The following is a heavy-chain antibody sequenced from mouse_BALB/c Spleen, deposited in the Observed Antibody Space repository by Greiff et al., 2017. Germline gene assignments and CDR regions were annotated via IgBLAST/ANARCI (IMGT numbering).Heavy chain of an antibody. D-gene: IGHD1-2*01. CDR1: GYSITSGYY. CDR3: ARVVRRGGYAMDY. V-gene: IGHV3-6*02. CDR2: ISYDGSN. Sequence: DVQLQESGPGLVKPSQSLSLTCSVTGYSITSGYYWNWIRQFPGNKLEWMGYISYDGSNNYNPSLKNRISITRDTSKNQFFLKLNSVTTEDTATYYCARVVRRGGYAMDYWGQGTSVTVSS. J-gene: IGHJ4*01.